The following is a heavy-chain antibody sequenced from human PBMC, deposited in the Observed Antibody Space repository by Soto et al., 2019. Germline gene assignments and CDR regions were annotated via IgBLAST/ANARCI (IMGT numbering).Heavy chain of an antibody. CDR1: GFTVSNNY. V-gene: IGHV3-66*01. CDR3: EAYIHKGY. Sequence: EEQLVESGGDLVQPGGSLRLSCAASGFTVSNNYMSWVRQAPGKGLEWVSLIYSGGSTYYADSVKGRFTISRDSPKNTLYRQRNSRRAENTAIFYCEAYIHKGYWGQGTLVTVSS. CDR2: IYSGGST. D-gene: IGHD1-20*01. J-gene: IGHJ4*02.